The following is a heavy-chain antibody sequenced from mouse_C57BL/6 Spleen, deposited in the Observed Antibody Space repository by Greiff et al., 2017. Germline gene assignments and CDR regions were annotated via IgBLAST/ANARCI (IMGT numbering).Heavy chain of an antibody. CDR2: ISSGSSTI. CDR3: ARSGGYAMDY. V-gene: IGHV5-17*01. Sequence: EVQVVESGGGLVKPGGSLKLSCAASGFTFSDYGMHWVRQAPEKGLEWVAYISSGSSTIYYADTVKGRFTISRDNAKNTLFLQMTSLGSEDTAMYYCARSGGYAMDYWGQGTSVTVSS. J-gene: IGHJ4*01. D-gene: IGHD1-3*01. CDR1: GFTFSDYG.